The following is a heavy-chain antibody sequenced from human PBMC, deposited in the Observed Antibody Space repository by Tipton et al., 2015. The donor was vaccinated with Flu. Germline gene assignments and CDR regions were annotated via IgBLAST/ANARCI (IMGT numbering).Heavy chain of an antibody. CDR1: GFSFTSYG. V-gene: IGHV3-30*02. CDR2: IRYDGSNK. CDR3: AKAYTDGRYGMDV. Sequence: GSLRLSCAASGFSFTSYGMHWVRQAPGKGLEWVAYIRYDGSNKYYADSVMAQFTISRDNSKNTMFLQMNSLRPEDTAVYYCAKAYTDGRYGMDVWGQGTTVTVS. D-gene: IGHD3-16*01. J-gene: IGHJ6*02.